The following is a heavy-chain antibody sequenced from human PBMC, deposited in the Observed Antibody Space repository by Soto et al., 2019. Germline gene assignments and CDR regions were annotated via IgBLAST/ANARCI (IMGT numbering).Heavy chain of an antibody. CDR2: IYYSGST. CDR3: ARGGGSYRDWFDP. Sequence: SETLSLTCTVSGGSISSYYWSWIRQPPGKGLEWIGYIYYSGSTNYNPSLKSRVTISVDTSKNQFSLKLSSVTAADTAVYYCARGGGSYRDWFDPWGQGTLVTV. J-gene: IGHJ5*02. CDR1: GGSISSYY. V-gene: IGHV4-59*01. D-gene: IGHD1-26*01.